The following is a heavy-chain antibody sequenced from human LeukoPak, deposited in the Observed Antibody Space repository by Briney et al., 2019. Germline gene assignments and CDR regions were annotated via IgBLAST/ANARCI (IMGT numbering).Heavy chain of an antibody. CDR3: ARGGDY. CDR2: SDGSST. Sequence: GGSLRLSCAASGFTINSYAMSWVRQAPGKGLVWVSRSDGSSTSYADSVKGRFTISRDNAKNTLYLQMNSLRAEDTAVYYCARGGDYWGQGTLVTVSS. D-gene: IGHD3-16*01. J-gene: IGHJ4*02. CDR1: GFTINSYA. V-gene: IGHV3-74*01.